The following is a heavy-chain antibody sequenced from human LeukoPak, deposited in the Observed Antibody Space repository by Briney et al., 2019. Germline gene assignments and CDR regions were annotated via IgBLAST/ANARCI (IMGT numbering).Heavy chain of an antibody. J-gene: IGHJ4*02. V-gene: IGHV3-21*01. Sequence: PGGSLRLSCAASGFPFSSYSMNWVRQAPGKGLEWVSSISSSSSYIYYADSVKGRFTISRDNAKNSLYLQMNSLRAEDTAVYYCVTEVAGRVGYFDYWGQGTLVTVSS. CDR2: ISSSSSYI. D-gene: IGHD6-19*01. CDR1: GFPFSSYS. CDR3: VTEVAGRVGYFDY.